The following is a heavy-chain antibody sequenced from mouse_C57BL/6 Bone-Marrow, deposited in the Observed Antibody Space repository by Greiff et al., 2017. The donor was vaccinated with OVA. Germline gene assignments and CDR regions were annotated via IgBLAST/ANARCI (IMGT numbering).Heavy chain of an antibody. CDR1: GFTFSSYA. Sequence: DVHLVESGGGLVKPGGSLKLSCAASGFTFSSYAMSWVRQTPEKRLEWVATISDGGSYTYYPDNVKGRFTISRDNAKNNLYLQMSHLKSEDTAMYYCARDGGYRFAYWGQGTLVTVSA. CDR2: ISDGGSYT. J-gene: IGHJ3*01. D-gene: IGHD2-2*01. CDR3: ARDGGYRFAY. V-gene: IGHV5-4*01.